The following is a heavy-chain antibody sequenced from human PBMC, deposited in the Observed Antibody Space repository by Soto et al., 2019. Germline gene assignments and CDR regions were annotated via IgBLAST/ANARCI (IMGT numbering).Heavy chain of an antibody. CDR1: GFTFSSYG. D-gene: IGHD3-9*01. CDR2: ISYDGSNK. V-gene: IGHV3-30*18. J-gene: IGHJ4*02. Sequence: PGGSLRLSCAASGFTFSSYGMHWVRQAPGKGLEKVAVISYDGSNKYYADSVKGRFTISRDNSKNTLYLQMNSLRAEDTAVYYCAKGPRFDILTGCFDYWGQGTLVTVSS. CDR3: AKGPRFDILTGCFDY.